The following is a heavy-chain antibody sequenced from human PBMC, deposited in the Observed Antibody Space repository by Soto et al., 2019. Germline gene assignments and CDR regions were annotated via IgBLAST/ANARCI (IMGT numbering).Heavy chain of an antibody. CDR3: ARRQISPPTRGAASARGGMDV. Sequence: QVQLVESGGGVVQPGRSLRLSCAASGFKFNNYGMHWVRQAPGKGLEWVAVIWNDGNGYYYANSVKGRFTISRDNSKNTLYLHMSSLRAEDTAVYYCARRQISPPTRGAASARGGMDVWGQGTTVTVSS. CDR2: IWNDGNGY. CDR1: GFKFNNYG. J-gene: IGHJ6*02. V-gene: IGHV3-33*01. D-gene: IGHD6-13*01.